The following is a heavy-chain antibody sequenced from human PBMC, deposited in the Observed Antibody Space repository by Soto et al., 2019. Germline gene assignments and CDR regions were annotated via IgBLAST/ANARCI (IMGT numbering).Heavy chain of an antibody. Sequence: PSETLSLTCTVSGGSISNSYWSWIRQPPGKGLEWIGYIFHTGTTSYNPSLKSRVTLSVDTSQSQFSLKLNSVTTADTAVYYCTTEAYDNSGSLAFDIWGPGTLVTVSS. D-gene: IGHD3-22*01. CDR1: GGSISNSY. CDR3: TTEAYDNSGSLAFDI. V-gene: IGHV4-59*08. CDR2: IFHTGTT. J-gene: IGHJ3*02.